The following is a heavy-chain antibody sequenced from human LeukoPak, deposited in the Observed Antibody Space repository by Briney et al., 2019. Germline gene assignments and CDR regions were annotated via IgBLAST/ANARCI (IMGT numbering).Heavy chain of an antibody. CDR2: IIPIFGTA. J-gene: IGHJ5*02. D-gene: IGHD3-3*01. CDR3: ATAIFGVVPWFDP. V-gene: IGHV1-69*13. CDR1: GYTFTSYG. Sequence: SVKVSCKASGYTFTSYGISWVRQAPGQGLEWMGGIIPIFGTANYAQKFQGRVTITADESTSTAYMELSSLRSEDTAVYYCATAIFGVVPWFDPWGQGTLVTVSS.